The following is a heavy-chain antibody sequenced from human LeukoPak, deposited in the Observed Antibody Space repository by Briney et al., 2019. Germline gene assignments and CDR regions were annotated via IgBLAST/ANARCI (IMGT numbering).Heavy chain of an antibody. CDR1: GYTFTGYY. Sequence: ASVKVSCKASGYTFTGYYMHWGRQAPGQGLEWMGWINPNSDGTNYAQKFQGRVTMTRDTSISTAYMELSRLRSDDTAVYYCARPPTWSPYGMDVWGQGTTVTVSS. CDR3: ARPPTWSPYGMDV. V-gene: IGHV1-2*02. D-gene: IGHD2-8*02. J-gene: IGHJ6*02. CDR2: INPNSDGT.